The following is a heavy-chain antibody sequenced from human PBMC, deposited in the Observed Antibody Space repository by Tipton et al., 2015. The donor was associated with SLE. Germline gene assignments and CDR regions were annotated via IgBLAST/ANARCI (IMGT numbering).Heavy chain of an antibody. Sequence: TLSLTCTVPGGSISSHYWSWIRQPPGKGLEWIGYIYYSGSTYYNPSLKSRVTISVDTSKNQFSLKLSSVTAADTAVYYCARTQAGDAFDIWGQGTMVTVSS. CDR3: ARTQAGDAFDI. D-gene: IGHD6-19*01. CDR1: GGSISSHY. CDR2: IYYSGST. V-gene: IGHV4-59*08. J-gene: IGHJ3*02.